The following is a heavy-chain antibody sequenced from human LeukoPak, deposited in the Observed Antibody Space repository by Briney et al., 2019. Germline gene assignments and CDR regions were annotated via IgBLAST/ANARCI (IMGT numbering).Heavy chain of an antibody. Sequence: SETLSLTCTVSGGSISSSSYYWSWIRQPPGKGLEWLGSISNSGDSHSTASLMSRLTVSVEASKNQFSLKLTSVTAADTAVYYCARDVLVTSSPDAFDIWGQGTMVTVSS. CDR1: GGSISSSSYY. CDR2: ISNSGDS. CDR3: ARDVLVTSSPDAFDI. J-gene: IGHJ3*02. D-gene: IGHD2-21*02. V-gene: IGHV4-31*03.